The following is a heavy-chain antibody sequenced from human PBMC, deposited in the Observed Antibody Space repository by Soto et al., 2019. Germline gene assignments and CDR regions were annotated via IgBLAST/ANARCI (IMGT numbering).Heavy chain of an antibody. J-gene: IGHJ5*02. D-gene: IGHD2-2*01. CDR2: MYHSGST. CDR1: GGSISSDGYS. Sequence: PSETLSLTCAVSGGSISSDGYSWSWIRQPPGKGLEWIGYMYHSGSTYYNPSLKSRVTISVDRSKNQFSLKLSSVTAADTAVYYCARVPDRWGQGTLVTVSS. CDR3: ARVPDR. V-gene: IGHV4-30-2*01.